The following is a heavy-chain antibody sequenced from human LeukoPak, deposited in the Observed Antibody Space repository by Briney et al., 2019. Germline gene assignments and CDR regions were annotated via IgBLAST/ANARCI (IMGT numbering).Heavy chain of an antibody. Sequence: ASVKVSCKASGYTFTSYDINWVRQATGQGLEWMGWMNPNSGNTGYAQKFQGRVTMTRNTSISTAYMELSSLRSEDTAVYYCARGLIGSGSYYIDYWGQGTLVTVSS. CDR3: ARGLIGSGSYYIDY. D-gene: IGHD3-10*01. CDR2: MNPNSGNT. J-gene: IGHJ4*02. V-gene: IGHV1-8*01. CDR1: GYTFTSYD.